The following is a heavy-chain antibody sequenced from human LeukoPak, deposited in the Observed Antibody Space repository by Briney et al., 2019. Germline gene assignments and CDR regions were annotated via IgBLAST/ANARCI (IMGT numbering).Heavy chain of an antibody. Sequence: GGSLRLSCAASGFTFSSYEMNWVRQAPGKVLEWVSYISSSGSTIYYADSVKGRFTISRDNAKNSLYLQMNSLRAEDTAVYYCARGLGEATGFDYWGQGTLVTVSS. CDR2: ISSSGSTI. V-gene: IGHV3-48*03. CDR3: ARGLGEATGFDY. CDR1: GFTFSSYE. D-gene: IGHD5-12*01. J-gene: IGHJ4*02.